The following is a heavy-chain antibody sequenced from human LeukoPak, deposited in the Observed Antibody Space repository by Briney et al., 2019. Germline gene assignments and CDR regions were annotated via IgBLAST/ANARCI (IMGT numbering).Heavy chain of an antibody. CDR1: GFTFSSYG. J-gene: IGHJ4*02. CDR2: IRYDGSNK. V-gene: IGHV3-30*02. Sequence: PGGSLRLSCAASGFTFSSYGMHWVRQAPGKGLEWVAFIRYDGSNKYYADSVKGRFTISRDNSKNTLYLQMNSLRAEDTAVYYCAKTHRSNWFLPDYWGQGTLVTVPS. CDR3: AKTHRSNWFLPDY. D-gene: IGHD3-22*01.